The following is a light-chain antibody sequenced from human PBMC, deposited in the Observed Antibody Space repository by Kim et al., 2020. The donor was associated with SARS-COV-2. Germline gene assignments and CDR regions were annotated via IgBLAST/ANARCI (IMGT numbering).Light chain of an antibody. J-gene: IGKJ4*01. CDR1: QSVSTS. CDR3: QHYSTTPLT. V-gene: IGKV3-15*01. CDR2: GAS. Sequence: SVDPGERATLSCRASQSVSTSLAWYQQKPGQAPRLLIYGASTRATGIPARFSGSGSGTEFTLTISSLQSEDFAVYTCQHYSTTPLTFGGGTKVDIK.